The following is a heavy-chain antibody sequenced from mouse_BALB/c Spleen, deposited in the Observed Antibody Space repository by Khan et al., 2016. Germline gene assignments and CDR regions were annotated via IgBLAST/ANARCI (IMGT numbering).Heavy chain of an antibody. Sequence: VQLQQSGANLVTPPSSVQLSFTASCVNITDTYMHWVKQRPEQGLEWIGRIDPANGNTKYDPKFQGKATITADTSSNTAYLQLSSLTSEDTAVYYCTRSEGYDYGWFAY. J-gene: IGHJ3*01. CDR2: IDPANGNT. D-gene: IGHD2-4*01. CDR1: CVNITDTY. CDR3: TRSEGYDYGWFAY. V-gene: IGHV14-3*02.